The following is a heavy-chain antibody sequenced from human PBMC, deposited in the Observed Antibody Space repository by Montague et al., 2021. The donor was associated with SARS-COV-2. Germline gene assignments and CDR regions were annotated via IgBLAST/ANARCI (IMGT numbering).Heavy chain of an antibody. J-gene: IGHJ4*02. CDR3: ATSLGGRYYWADYYFDY. CDR2: LRHSGAT. V-gene: IGHV4-59*03. D-gene: IGHD3-10*01. CDR1: GASMSPYH. Sequence: SETLSLTCAVTGASMSPYHWSWIRQPPGKGLEWIGNLRHSGATNXNPSLESRVTMSVDGSKNQFSLNLISVTAAGTAVYFCATSLGGRYYWADYYFDYWGQGILVTVSA.